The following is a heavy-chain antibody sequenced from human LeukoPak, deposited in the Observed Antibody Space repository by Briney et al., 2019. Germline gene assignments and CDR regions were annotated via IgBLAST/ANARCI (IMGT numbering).Heavy chain of an antibody. Sequence: ASVKVSCKASGYTFTSYDVNWVRQATGQGLEWMGWVNPNSGHTGYAQKFQGRVTMTTNTSISTAYMELSSLRSEDTAVYYCARGYSGSYWVNYYYYYYMDVWGKGTTVTVSS. CDR3: ARGYSGSYWVNYYYYYYMDV. V-gene: IGHV1-8*01. CDR1: GYTFTSYD. J-gene: IGHJ6*03. CDR2: VNPNSGHT. D-gene: IGHD1-26*01.